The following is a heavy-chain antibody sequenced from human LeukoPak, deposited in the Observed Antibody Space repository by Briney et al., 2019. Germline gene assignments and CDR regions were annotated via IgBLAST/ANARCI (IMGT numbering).Heavy chain of an antibody. CDR3: ARSQGYSYGSSY. J-gene: IGHJ4*02. D-gene: IGHD5-18*01. V-gene: IGHV1-24*01. CDR2: FDPEDGET. Sequence: GASVKVSCKVSGYTLTELSMHWVRQAPGKGLEWMGGFDPEDGETIYAQKFQGRVTMTEDTSTDTAYMELTSLRSADTAVYYCARSQGYSYGSSYWGQGTLVTVSS. CDR1: GYTLTELS.